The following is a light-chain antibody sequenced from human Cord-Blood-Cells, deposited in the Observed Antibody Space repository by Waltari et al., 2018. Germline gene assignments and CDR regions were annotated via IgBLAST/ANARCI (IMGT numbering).Light chain of an antibody. CDR1: QDISNY. V-gene: IGKV1-33*01. Sequence: IQMTQSPSSLPASIGGRVTFTSQACQDISNYLNWYQQKPGKAPKRLIYDASNLETGVPSSFSGSGSGTDFTFTISSLQPEDIATYYCQQYDNLPLTFGGGTKVEIK. CDR2: DAS. J-gene: IGKJ4*01. CDR3: QQYDNLPLT.